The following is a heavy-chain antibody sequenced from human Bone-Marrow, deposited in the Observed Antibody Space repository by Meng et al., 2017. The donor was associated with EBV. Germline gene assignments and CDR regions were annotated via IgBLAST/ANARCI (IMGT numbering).Heavy chain of an antibody. D-gene: IGHD5-18*01. CDR3: ARESGRGYSSDY. J-gene: IGHJ4*02. CDR1: GGNFRISA. V-gene: IGHV1-69*01. CDR2: FLPILGAP. Sequence: GQWVQAGAAVKKPGSSVKVSCKASGGNFRISAISWLRQAPGQGLEWMGGFLPILGAPNYAQRFQDRVTITADESTSTGYMELSSLRSDDTAVYYCARESGRGYSSDYWGQGTLVTVSS.